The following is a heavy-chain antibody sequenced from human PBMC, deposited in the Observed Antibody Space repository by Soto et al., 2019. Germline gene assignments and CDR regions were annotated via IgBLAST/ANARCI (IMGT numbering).Heavy chain of an antibody. CDR1: GFTVSSNF. CDR3: ASGGPTYWFDP. D-gene: IGHD1-1*01. CDR2: IYTGGST. Sequence: QVVESGGGLIQPGGSLRLSSAASGFTVSSNFKTWVRQAPGKGLEWVSVIYTGGSTYYTDSVKGRFTISRDNFKNTVYLHMNSLRAEDTALYFCASGGPTYWFDPWGQGTLVTVPS. V-gene: IGHV3-53*01. J-gene: IGHJ5*02.